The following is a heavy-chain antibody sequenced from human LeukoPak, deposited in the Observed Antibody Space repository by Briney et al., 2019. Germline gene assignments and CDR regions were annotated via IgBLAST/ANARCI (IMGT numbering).Heavy chain of an antibody. Sequence: GGSLRLSCAASGFTFSSYGMHWVRQAPGKGLEWVAVISYDGSNKYYADSVKGRFTISRDNAKNSLYLQMNSLRAEDTAVYYCARDLYGYCSGGSCYSLFDYWGQGTLVTVSS. D-gene: IGHD2-15*01. CDR1: GFTFSSYG. CDR2: ISYDGSNK. CDR3: ARDLYGYCSGGSCYSLFDY. J-gene: IGHJ4*02. V-gene: IGHV3-30*03.